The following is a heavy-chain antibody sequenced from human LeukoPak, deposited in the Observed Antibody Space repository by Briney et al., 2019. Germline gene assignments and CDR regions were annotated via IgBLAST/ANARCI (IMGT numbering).Heavy chain of an antibody. Sequence: GGSLRLSCAASGFTFSSYSMNWVRQAPGKGLEWISYISSTTSTIYYADSVKGRFIISRDNAKNSLYLQMNSLRAEDTAVYYCARDVTYYGADWFDPWGQGTLVTVSS. J-gene: IGHJ5*02. CDR1: GFTFSSYS. V-gene: IGHV3-48*04. CDR3: ARDVTYYGADWFDP. D-gene: IGHD4-17*01. CDR2: ISSTTSTI.